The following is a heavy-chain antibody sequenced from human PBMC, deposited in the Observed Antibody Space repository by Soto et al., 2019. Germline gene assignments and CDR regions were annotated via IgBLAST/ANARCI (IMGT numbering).Heavy chain of an antibody. V-gene: IGHV3-30*04. CDR2: TSYDENYK. CDR1: GFTFSGYA. J-gene: IGHJ4*02. Sequence: QVQLVESGGGVVQPGRSLRLSCAASGFTFSGYAMHWVRQAPGKGLEWVAATSYDENYKYYADSVKGRFTISRDNSKNTLFLQMNSLRTEDTAVYYCARQGGSSGIWCFDYCGSGSLVNVSS. D-gene: IGHD6-6*01. CDR3: ARQGGSSGIWCFDY.